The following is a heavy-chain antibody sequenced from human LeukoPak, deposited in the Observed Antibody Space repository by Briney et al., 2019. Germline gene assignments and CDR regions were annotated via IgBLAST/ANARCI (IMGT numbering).Heavy chain of an antibody. J-gene: IGHJ4*02. V-gene: IGHV3-21*01. CDR3: ARDRRRSGYSGYDY. D-gene: IGHD5-12*01. Sequence: GGSLRLSCAASGFTFSSYSMNWVRQAPGKGLEWVSSISSSSSYIYYADSVKGRFTISRDNAKSSLYLQMNSLRAEDTAVYYCARDRRRSGYSGYDYWGQGTLVTVSS. CDR1: GFTFSSYS. CDR2: ISSSSSYI.